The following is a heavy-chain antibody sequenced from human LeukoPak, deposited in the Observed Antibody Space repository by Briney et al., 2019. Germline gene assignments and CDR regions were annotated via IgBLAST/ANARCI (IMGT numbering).Heavy chain of an antibody. CDR1: GYTFTSYD. D-gene: IGHD3-10*01. J-gene: IGHJ5*02. CDR3: ARGTITMVRGLIIRFNWFDP. V-gene: IGHV1-8*01. Sequence: ASGKVSCKASGYTFTSYDINWVRQAPGQGLEWMGWMNPNSGNTGSAQKFQGRVTMTRNTSISTAYMELSSLRSEDTAVYYCARGTITMVRGLIIRFNWFDPWGQGTLVTVSS. CDR2: MNPNSGNT.